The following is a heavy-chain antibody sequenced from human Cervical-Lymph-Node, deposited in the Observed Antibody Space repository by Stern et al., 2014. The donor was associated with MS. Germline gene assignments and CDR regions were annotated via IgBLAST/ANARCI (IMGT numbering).Heavy chain of an antibody. V-gene: IGHV4-4*02. CDR3: ARERQQYCNSEGCSYWYFDL. J-gene: IGHJ2*01. CDR1: GGSVSSTNW. CDR2: IYHSGPS. D-gene: IGHD2/OR15-2a*01. Sequence: QVQLQESGPGLVKPSGTLSLTCAVSGGSVSSTNWWSWVSQSPGKGLEWIGNIYHSGPSTYRPSLRSRVSISLDTSKNHLSLHLTSVTAADTAVYYCARERQQYCNSEGCSYWYFDLWGRGTLVTVSS.